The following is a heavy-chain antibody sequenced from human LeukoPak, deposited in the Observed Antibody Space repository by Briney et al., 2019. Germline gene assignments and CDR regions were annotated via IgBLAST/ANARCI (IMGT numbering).Heavy chain of an antibody. CDR2: TSAGGATT. CDR1: GFTFSSYA. D-gene: IGHD3-22*01. J-gene: IGHJ4*02. V-gene: IGHV3-23*01. CDR3: AKDQSTMIVVVITH. Sequence: PPGGSLRLSCAASGFTFSSYAMSWVRQAPGKGLEWVSGTSAGGATTYYADSVKGRFTISRDNSKKTLYLQMNSLRAEDTAVYYCAKDQSTMIVVVITHWGQGTLVTVSS.